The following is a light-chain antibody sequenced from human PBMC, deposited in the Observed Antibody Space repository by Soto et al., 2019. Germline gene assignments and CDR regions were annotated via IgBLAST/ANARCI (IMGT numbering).Light chain of an antibody. Sequence: SYELTQPLSVSVALGQTARITCGGNNIGSKNVHWYQQKPGQAPVLVIYRDYNRPSGIPERFSDSNSGNTATLTISRAQAGDEADYYCQVWDSTTFLVFGGGTKVTVL. CDR1: NIGSKN. J-gene: IGLJ2*01. V-gene: IGLV3-9*01. CDR2: RDY. CDR3: QVWDSTTFLV.